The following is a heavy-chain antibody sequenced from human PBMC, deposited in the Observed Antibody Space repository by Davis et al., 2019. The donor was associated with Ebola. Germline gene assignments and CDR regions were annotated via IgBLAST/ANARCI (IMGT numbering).Heavy chain of an antibody. V-gene: IGHV1-46*01. J-gene: IGHJ4*02. CDR3: AIMTNYYDSSGYYNALLYYFDY. Sequence: ASVKVSCKASGYTFTGYYMHWVRQAPGQGLEWMGMINPNDGRTIYAQTFQGRVTVTRDTSTTTVYMDLSSLRSEDTALYYCAIMTNYYDSSGYYNALLYYFDYWGQGTLVTISS. CDR1: GYTFTGYY. D-gene: IGHD3-22*01. CDR2: INPNDGRT.